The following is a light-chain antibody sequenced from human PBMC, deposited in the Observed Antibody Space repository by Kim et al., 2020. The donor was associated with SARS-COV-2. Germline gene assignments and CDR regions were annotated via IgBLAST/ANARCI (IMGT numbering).Light chain of an antibody. CDR2: AAS. Sequence: GSVGDRVTLTCRARQGMTKALAWYQQKPAKVPQRRIYAASAVQSGVPSRFSGSGSGTDFTLTISSLQPEDVATYYCQKYNSAPWTFGQGTKVDIK. V-gene: IGKV1-27*01. CDR3: QKYNSAPWT. CDR1: QGMTKA. J-gene: IGKJ1*01.